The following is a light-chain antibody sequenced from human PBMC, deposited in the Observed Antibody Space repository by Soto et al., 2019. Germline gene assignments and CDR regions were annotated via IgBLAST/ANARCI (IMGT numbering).Light chain of an antibody. Sequence: DIQMTQSPSTLSASVGDRVTITCRASQSISSWLAWYQQKPGKAPKLLIYKASSLESGVPSRFSGSGSGTEFTLTISSLQPDDFAPYYCQQYNSYLTFGPGTKVDIK. CDR2: KAS. J-gene: IGKJ3*01. CDR1: QSISSW. V-gene: IGKV1-5*03. CDR3: QQYNSYLT.